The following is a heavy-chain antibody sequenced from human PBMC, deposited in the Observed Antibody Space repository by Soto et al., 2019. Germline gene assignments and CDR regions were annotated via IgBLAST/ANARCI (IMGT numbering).Heavy chain of an antibody. Sequence: ASVKVSCKASGYTFTSYDINWVRQATGQGLEWMGWMNPNSGNTGYAQKFQGRVTMTRNTSISTAYMELSSLRSEDTAVYYCARVGVYCGGDCTPFDYWGQGTLVTVSS. D-gene: IGHD2-21*01. V-gene: IGHV1-8*01. CDR2: MNPNSGNT. J-gene: IGHJ4*02. CDR1: GYTFTSYD. CDR3: ARVGVYCGGDCTPFDY.